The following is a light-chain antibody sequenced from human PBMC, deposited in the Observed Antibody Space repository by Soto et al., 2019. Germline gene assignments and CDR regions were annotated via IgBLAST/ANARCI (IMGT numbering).Light chain of an antibody. CDR1: QFVSSF. J-gene: IGKJ1*01. Sequence: EIQMTQSPSTLSASVGDRVTITCWSSQFVSSFLCWYQKKPGKVTKLLIFDVSILASGVPSWFSGSGSGTEFTLTISSLQPEDFATYSCQQYYISWSFGQGTKVDIK. CDR3: QQYYISWS. CDR2: DVS. V-gene: IGKV1-5*01.